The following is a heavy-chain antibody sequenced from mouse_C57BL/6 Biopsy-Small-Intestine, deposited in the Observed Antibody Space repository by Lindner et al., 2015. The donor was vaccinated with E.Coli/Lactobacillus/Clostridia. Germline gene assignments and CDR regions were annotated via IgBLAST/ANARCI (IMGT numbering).Heavy chain of an antibody. CDR3: TRATVGRTVKFEY. CDR2: INPLSGVT. CDR1: GYTLSDYF. V-gene: IGHV1-84*02. J-gene: IGHJ4*01. Sequence: SVKVSCKASGYTLSDYFIHWVRQAPGQGLEWMGWINPLSGVTNFAQKFQGRVTMTRDTSISTVYMELGGLTSGDTAVYYCTRATVGRTVKFEYWGQGTLVTVSS. D-gene: IGHD1-1*01.